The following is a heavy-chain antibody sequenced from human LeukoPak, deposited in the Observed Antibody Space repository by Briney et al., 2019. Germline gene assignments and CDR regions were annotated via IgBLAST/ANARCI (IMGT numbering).Heavy chain of an antibody. V-gene: IGHV5-51*01. Sequence: RGESLKISCKGSGYSFTSYWIGWVRQMPGKGLEWMGIIYPGDSDTRYSPSFQGQVTISADKYISTAYLQWSSLKASDTAMYYCARKNYYDSSGYSSLDYWGQGTLVTVSS. CDR3: ARKNYYDSSGYSSLDY. D-gene: IGHD3-22*01. CDR1: GYSFTSYW. J-gene: IGHJ4*02. CDR2: IYPGDSDT.